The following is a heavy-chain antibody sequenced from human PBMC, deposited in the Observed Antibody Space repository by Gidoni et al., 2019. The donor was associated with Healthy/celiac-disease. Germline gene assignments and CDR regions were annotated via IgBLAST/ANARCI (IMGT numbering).Heavy chain of an antibody. V-gene: IGHV3-30*01. CDR2: ISYDGSNK. J-gene: IGHJ3*02. Sequence: GGGVVQPGRSLRLSCAATGFTFSSYAMHWVRQAPGKGLEWVAVISYDGSNKYYADSVKGRFTISRDNSKNTLYLQMNSLRAEDTAVYYCARELAAAGTWVDAFDIWGQGTMVTVSS. CDR1: GFTFSSYA. D-gene: IGHD6-13*01. CDR3: ARELAAAGTWVDAFDI.